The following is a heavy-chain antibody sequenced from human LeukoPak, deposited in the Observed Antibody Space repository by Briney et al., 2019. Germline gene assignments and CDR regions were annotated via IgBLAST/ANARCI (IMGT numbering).Heavy chain of an antibody. CDR2: ISDTGNA. CDR1: GFTLSSYA. CDR3: AKAPVTTCRGAFCYPFDY. D-gene: IGHD2-15*01. Sequence: GGSLRLSCAASGFTLSSYAMSWVRQAPGKGLEWVSAISDTGNAYHADSVKGRFTISRDSSKNTLFLQMNRLRPEDAAVYYCAKAPVTTCRGAFCYPFDYWGLGTLVTVSS. J-gene: IGHJ4*02. V-gene: IGHV3-23*01.